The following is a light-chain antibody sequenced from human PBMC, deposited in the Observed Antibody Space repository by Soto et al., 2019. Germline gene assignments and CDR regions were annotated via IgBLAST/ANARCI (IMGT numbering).Light chain of an antibody. J-gene: IGLJ3*02. CDR2: EDT. CDR3: CSNGRSDTFERV. Sequence: QSVLTQPASVSGSPGQSITISCTGASSNDGSYNLVSWYQHYPGKAPQLMIYEDTYRPSGVSSRFSGSRSGNTASLTISGLQAEEEADYYCCSNGRSDTFERVFGGGTKLIVL. V-gene: IGLV2-23*02. CDR1: SSNDGSYNL.